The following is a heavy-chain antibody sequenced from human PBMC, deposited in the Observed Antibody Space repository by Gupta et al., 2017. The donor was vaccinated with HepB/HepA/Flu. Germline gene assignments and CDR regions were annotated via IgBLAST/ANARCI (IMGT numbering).Heavy chain of an antibody. CDR2: INHSGST. V-gene: IGHV4-34*01. Sequence: QVQLQQWGAGLLKPSETLSLTCAVYGGSLSGYYWSWIRQPPGKGLEWIGEINHSGSTNYNPSLKSRVTISVDTSKNQFSLKLSSVTAADTAVYYCARVYSSGWPIADAFDIWGQGTMVTVSS. J-gene: IGHJ3*02. CDR1: GGSLSGYY. CDR3: ARVYSSGWPIADAFDI. D-gene: IGHD6-19*01.